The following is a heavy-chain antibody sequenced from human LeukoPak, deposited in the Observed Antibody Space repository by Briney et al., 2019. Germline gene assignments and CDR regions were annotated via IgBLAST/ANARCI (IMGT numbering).Heavy chain of an antibody. CDR1: GYTFTSNY. CDR2: IYPRDGST. D-gene: IGHD3-22*01. CDR3: ARPDFTMIGPGALDI. Sequence: GASVKVSCKASGYTFTSNYIHWVRQAPGQGLEWMGMIYPRDGSTSYAQKFQGRVTITADESTSTAYMELSSLRSEDTAVYYCARPDFTMIGPGALDIWGQGTMVTVSS. V-gene: IGHV1-46*01. J-gene: IGHJ3*02.